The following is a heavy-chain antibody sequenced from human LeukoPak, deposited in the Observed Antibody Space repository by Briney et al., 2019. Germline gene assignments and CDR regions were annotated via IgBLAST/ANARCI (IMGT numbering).Heavy chain of an antibody. CDR1: GFTFSSYW. V-gene: IGHV3-7*01. CDR3: ARDNPLLWFGELFDY. J-gene: IGHJ4*02. Sequence: GGSLRLSCAASGFTFSSYWMSWVRQAPGKGLEWVANIKQDGSEKYYVDSVKGRFTISRDNAKNSLYLQMNSLRAEDTAVYYCARDNPLLWFGELFDYWGQGTLVTVSS. CDR2: IKQDGSEK. D-gene: IGHD3-10*01.